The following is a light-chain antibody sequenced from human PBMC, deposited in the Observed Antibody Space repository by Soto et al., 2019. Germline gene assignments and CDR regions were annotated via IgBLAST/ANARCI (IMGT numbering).Light chain of an antibody. V-gene: IGKV3-20*01. CDR2: GAS. Sequence: EIVLTQSPGTLSLSPGERATLSCRASQSVSSSYLAWYQQKPGQAPRLLIYGASSRATGIPDRFSGSGSGTDFTLTINRLEPEDFAVYYCQQYGSLRTFGQGTKVDIK. J-gene: IGKJ1*01. CDR1: QSVSSSY. CDR3: QQYGSLRT.